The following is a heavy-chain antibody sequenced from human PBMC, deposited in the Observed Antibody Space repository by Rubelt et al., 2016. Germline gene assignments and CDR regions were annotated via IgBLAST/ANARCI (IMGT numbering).Heavy chain of an antibody. Sequence: QVQLVQSGAEVKRPGASVKVSCKASGYPFATYAMHWVRQAPGQRLEWMGWLDAGNGDTKYSINLQGRVTFTWDTSARTAYMELSSLRSEDSAVYYCARFALPAVTTAYYYYALDVWGQGTTVTVSS. CDR2: LDAGNGDT. CDR3: ARFALPAVTTAYYYYALDV. V-gene: IGHV1-3*01. CDR1: GYPFATYA. D-gene: IGHD4-17*01. J-gene: IGHJ6*02.